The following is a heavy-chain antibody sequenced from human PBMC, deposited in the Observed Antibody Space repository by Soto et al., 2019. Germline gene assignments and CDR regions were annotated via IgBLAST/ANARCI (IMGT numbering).Heavy chain of an antibody. CDR2: IYHGGAT. J-gene: IGHJ3*02. Sequence: SETLSLTCTVSGGSLRSGSYYWSWIRQPPGKGLEWIGYIYHGGATTYNASLKSRVTISVDTSKNQFSLKLSSVPAEDKAVYSCASAGQYASYPVNAFDIWGQGTLVT. CDR1: GGSLRSGSYY. CDR3: ASAGQYASYPVNAFDI. D-gene: IGHD2-21*01. V-gene: IGHV4-61*01.